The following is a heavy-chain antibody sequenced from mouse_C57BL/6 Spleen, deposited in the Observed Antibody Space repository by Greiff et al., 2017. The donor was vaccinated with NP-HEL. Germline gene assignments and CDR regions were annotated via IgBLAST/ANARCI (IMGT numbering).Heavy chain of an antibody. CDR1: GYTFTSYW. Sequence: QVQLQQPGTELVKPGASVKLSCKASGYTFTSYWMHWVKQRPGQGLEWIGNINPSNGGTNYNEKFKSKATLTLDKSSSTAYMQLSSLTSEDSAVYYCARWGGGYDAVYAMDYWGQGTSVTVSS. CDR2: INPSNGGT. V-gene: IGHV1-53*01. J-gene: IGHJ4*01. D-gene: IGHD2-2*01. CDR3: ARWGGGYDAVYAMDY.